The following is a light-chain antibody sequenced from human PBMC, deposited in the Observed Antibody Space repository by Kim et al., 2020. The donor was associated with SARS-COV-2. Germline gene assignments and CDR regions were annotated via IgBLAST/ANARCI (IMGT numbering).Light chain of an antibody. J-gene: IGKJ4*01. CDR2: GAS. CDR3: LQHNNYPLT. V-gene: IGKV1-17*03. CDR1: QAISNY. Sequence: ASVGDRVTIACRASQAISNYLAWFQWRPGKVPKRLIYGASSLQSGVPSRFSGSGSGTEFTLTISNLQPEDFATYYCLQHNNYPLTFGGGTKVDIK.